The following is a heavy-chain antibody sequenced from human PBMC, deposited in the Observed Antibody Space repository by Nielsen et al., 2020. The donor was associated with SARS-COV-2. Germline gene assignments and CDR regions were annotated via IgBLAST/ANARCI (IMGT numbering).Heavy chain of an antibody. CDR3: ARVIGYCSGTNCYSDY. D-gene: IGHD2-15*01. Sequence: ASVKVSCKAFGYIFSSYGISWVRRAPGQGLEWMGWISVYNGNTNYAQKLQGRVTMTTDTSTSTAYMELRSLRSDDTAVYYCARVIGYCSGTNCYSDYWGQGTLVTVSS. CDR2: ISVYNGNT. V-gene: IGHV1-18*01. J-gene: IGHJ4*02. CDR1: GYIFSSYG.